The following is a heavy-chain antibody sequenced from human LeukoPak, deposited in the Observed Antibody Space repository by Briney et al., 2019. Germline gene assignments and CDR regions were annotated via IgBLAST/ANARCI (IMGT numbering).Heavy chain of an antibody. V-gene: IGHV4-30-4*01. Sequence: SQTLSLTCSVSGGSISSGDYYWSWIRQPPGKGLEWIAYIYDSGNTYYSPSLKSRIIMSVDKSRNQFSLKLSSVTAADTAVYYRARVSGRCSGGSCYEFDSWGQGTLVTVSS. CDR3: ARVSGRCSGGSCYEFDS. CDR2: IYDSGNT. D-gene: IGHD2-15*01. CDR1: GGSISSGDYY. J-gene: IGHJ4*02.